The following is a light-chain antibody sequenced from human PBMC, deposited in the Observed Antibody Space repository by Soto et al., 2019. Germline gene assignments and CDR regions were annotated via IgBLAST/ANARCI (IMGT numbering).Light chain of an antibody. J-gene: IGLJ1*01. CDR3: SSYTSSSTL. CDR2: AVT. V-gene: IGLV2-14*01. CDR1: SSDVGGYNY. Sequence: QSALTQPASVSGSPGQSITISCTGTSSDVGGYNYVSWYQQRPGKAPKLMIYAVTDRPSGVSSRFSGSKSGNTASLTISGLQAEDEADYYCSSYTSSSTLFGTGTKVTV.